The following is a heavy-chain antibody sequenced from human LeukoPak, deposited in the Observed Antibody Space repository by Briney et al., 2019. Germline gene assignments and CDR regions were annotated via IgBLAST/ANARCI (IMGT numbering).Heavy chain of an antibody. CDR2: IYHSGST. D-gene: IGHD2-2*01. CDR3: ARHVYCSSTSCYYSEYFQH. CDR1: GYSISSGYY. V-gene: IGHV4-38-2*01. J-gene: IGHJ1*01. Sequence: PSETLSLTCAVSGYSISSGYYWGWIRQPPGKGLEWIGSIYHSGSTYYNPSLKSRVTISVDTSKNQFSLKLSSMTAADTAVYYCARHVYCSSTSCYYSEYFQHWGQGTLVTVSS.